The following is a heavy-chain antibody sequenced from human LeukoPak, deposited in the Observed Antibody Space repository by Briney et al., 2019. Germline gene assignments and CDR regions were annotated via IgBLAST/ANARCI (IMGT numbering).Heavy chain of an antibody. V-gene: IGHV3-20*04. CDR2: INWNGGST. CDR1: GFTFDDYG. Sequence: PGGSLRLSCAASGFTFDDYGMSWVRQAPGKGLEWVSGINWNGGSTGYADSVKGRFTISRDNSKNTLYLQMNSLRAEDTAVYYCAKAHADYYGSGSYYNVGGGFDYWGQGTLVTVSS. D-gene: IGHD3-10*01. J-gene: IGHJ4*02. CDR3: AKAHADYYGSGSYYNVGGGFDY.